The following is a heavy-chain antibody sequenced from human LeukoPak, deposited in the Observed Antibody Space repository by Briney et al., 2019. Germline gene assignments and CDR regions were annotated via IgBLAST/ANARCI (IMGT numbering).Heavy chain of an antibody. CDR3: TSLMNWSYGFDS. V-gene: IGHV4-59*01. Sequence: PSETLSLTCTDSGGSLSTYYWNWIRQPPGKGLEWIWSIHYSGITNYNPSLQSRVTISVETSKNQFYLKLSSVTAADTAVYYCTSLMNWSYGFDSWGQGTLVTVSS. CDR2: IHYSGIT. CDR1: GGSLSTYY. D-gene: IGHD1-7*01. J-gene: IGHJ5*01.